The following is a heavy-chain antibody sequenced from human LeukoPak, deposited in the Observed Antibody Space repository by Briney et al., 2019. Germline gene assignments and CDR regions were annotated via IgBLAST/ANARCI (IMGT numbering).Heavy chain of an antibody. CDR2: INPSGGST. V-gene: IGHV1-46*01. J-gene: IGHJ4*02. Sequence: ASVKVSCKASGYTFTSYYMHWVRQAPGQGLEWMGIINPSGGSTSYAQKFQGRVTMTRDMSTSTVYMELSSLRSEDTAVYYCARSIVEMATITPFDYWGQGTLVTVS. CDR3: ARSIVEMATITPFDY. CDR1: GYTFTSYY. D-gene: IGHD5-24*01.